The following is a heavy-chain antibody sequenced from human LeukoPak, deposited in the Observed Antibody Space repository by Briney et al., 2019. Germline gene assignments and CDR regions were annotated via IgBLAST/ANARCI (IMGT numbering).Heavy chain of an antibody. J-gene: IGHJ4*02. D-gene: IGHD6-19*01. V-gene: IGHV4-34*01. Sequence: SETLSLTCTVSGYSISTGYYWSWIRQPPGKGLEWIGEINHSGSTNYNPSLKSRVTISVDTSKNQFSLKLSSVTAADTAVYYCARGVLYSSGRVFRHWGQGTLVTVSS. CDR1: GYSISTGYY. CDR2: INHSGST. CDR3: ARGVLYSSGRVFRH.